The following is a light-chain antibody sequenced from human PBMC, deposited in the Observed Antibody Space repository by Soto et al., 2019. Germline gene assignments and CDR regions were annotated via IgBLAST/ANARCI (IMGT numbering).Light chain of an antibody. CDR1: SSDVGGYNY. CDR2: EVS. Sequence: QSVLTQPASVSGSPGQSITISSTGTSSDVGGYNYVSWYQQHPGKAPKLMIYEVSNRPSGVSNRFSGSKSGNTASLTISGLQAEDEADYYCSSYTSSSTPVVFGGGTKLTVL. CDR3: SSYTSSSTPVV. V-gene: IGLV2-14*01. J-gene: IGLJ2*01.